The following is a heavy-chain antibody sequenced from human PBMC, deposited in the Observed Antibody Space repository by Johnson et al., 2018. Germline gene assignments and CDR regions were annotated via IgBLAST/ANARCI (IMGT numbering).Heavy chain of an antibody. CDR1: GFTFSSYG. J-gene: IGHJ6*03. CDR3: ARGKESGRHYYYYVDV. CDR2: ISYDGSKR. D-gene: IGHD3-10*01. Sequence: QVQLVESGGGVVQPGRSLRLSCAASGFTFSSYGMHWVRQAPGKGLEWVAVISYDGSKRYYADSVKGRFTISRDNSKNMLYLETNGLRDEDSAVYHCARGKESGRHYYYYVDVWGKGTTVTVSS. V-gene: IGHV3-30*03.